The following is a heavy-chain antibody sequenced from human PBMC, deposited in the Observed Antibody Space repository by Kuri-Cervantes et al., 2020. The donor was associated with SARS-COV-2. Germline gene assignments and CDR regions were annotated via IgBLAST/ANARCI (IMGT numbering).Heavy chain of an antibody. J-gene: IGHJ5*02. D-gene: IGHD6-13*01. Sequence: GGSLRLSCKGSGYSFTSYWIGWVRQMPGKGLEWMGIIYPGDSDTRYSPSFQGQVTISADKSISTAYLQWSSLKASDTAMYYCASRRAGAAAGIWGWFDPWGQGTLVTVSS. CDR1: GYSFTSYW. V-gene: IGHV5-51*01. CDR2: IYPGDSDT. CDR3: ASRRAGAAAGIWGWFDP.